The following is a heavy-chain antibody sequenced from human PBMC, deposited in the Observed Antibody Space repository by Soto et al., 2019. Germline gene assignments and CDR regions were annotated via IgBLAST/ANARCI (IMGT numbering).Heavy chain of an antibody. CDR1: GASVSSYY. Sequence: PSETLSLTCTVSGASVSSYYWSWIRQPPGKGLEWIGYIYYSGSTKYSPSLKSRVTMSVDTSKNQFPLKLSSVTAADTAVYYCARQAGYTDYWGQGTLVTVSS. D-gene: IGHD6-13*01. J-gene: IGHJ4*02. CDR3: ARQAGYTDY. CDR2: IYYSGST. V-gene: IGHV4-59*02.